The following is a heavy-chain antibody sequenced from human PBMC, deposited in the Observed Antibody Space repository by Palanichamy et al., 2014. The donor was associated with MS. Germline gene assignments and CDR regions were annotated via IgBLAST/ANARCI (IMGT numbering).Heavy chain of an antibody. CDR3: ATSRTFDY. CDR2: IKQDGTDQ. Sequence: EVQLVESGGGLVQPGGSLRLSCAASGFTFSSYWMNWARQAPGKGLEWVANIKQDGTDQYYVDSVKGRFTISRDNAKNSLYLQMNSLRAEDTALYYCATSRTFDYWGQGTLVTVSS. CDR1: GFTFSSYW. V-gene: IGHV3-7*01. J-gene: IGHJ4*02.